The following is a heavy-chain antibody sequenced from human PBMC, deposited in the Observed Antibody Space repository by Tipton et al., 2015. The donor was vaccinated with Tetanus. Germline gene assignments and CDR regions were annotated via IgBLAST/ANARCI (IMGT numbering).Heavy chain of an antibody. J-gene: IGHJ4*02. CDR2: ISYDGSNK. CDR1: GFTFNNYA. V-gene: IGHV3-30-3*01. CDR3: ARGPYHYGDYYFDY. D-gene: IGHD4-17*01. Sequence: LSCAASGFTFNNYAVHWVRQAPGKGLEWVAVISYDGSNKYDAESVKGRLTISRDNSNNTLYVQMDSLRAEDTAVYYCARGPYHYGDYYFDYWGRGTLVTVSS.